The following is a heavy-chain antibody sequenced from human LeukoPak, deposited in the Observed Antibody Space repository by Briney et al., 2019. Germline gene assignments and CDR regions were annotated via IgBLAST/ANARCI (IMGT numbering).Heavy chain of an antibody. D-gene: IGHD6-13*01. CDR1: GFSLSAYG. CDR2: IWYDGTSK. CDR3: ARSQSSSLIDY. J-gene: IGHJ4*02. V-gene: IGHV3-33*01. Sequence: GGSLRLSCAASGFSLSAYGVHWVRQAPGKGLEWVAVIWYDGTSKDYADSVKGRFTFSRDNSKNTLYLQMNSLTVEDTAVYYCARSQSSSLIDYWGQGALVTVSS.